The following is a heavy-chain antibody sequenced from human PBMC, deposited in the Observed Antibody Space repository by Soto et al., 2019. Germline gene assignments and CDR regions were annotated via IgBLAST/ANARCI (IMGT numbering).Heavy chain of an antibody. CDR2: IWYDGSNK. Sequence: QVQLVESGGGVVQPGRSLRLSCAASGFTFSSYGMHWVRQAPGKGLEWVAVIWYDGSNKYYADSVKGRFTISRDNSKNTLYLQMNSLRAEDTAVYYCAREYAHQMAARAFDIWGQGTMVTVSS. CDR1: GFTFSSYG. D-gene: IGHD6-19*01. J-gene: IGHJ3*02. CDR3: AREYAHQMAARAFDI. V-gene: IGHV3-33*01.